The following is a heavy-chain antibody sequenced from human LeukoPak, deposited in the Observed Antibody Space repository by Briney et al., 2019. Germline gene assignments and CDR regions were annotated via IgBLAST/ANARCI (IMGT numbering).Heavy chain of an antibody. CDR2: FNPEDGET. CDR1: GYTLTELS. D-gene: IGHD4-23*01. V-gene: IGHV1-24*01. Sequence: ASVKVSCKVSGYTLTELSMHWVRQAPGKGLEWMGGFNPEDGETIYAQNFQGRVTITEDTSTDTAYMELSSLRSEDTAVYYCATAWLDTVVTPLPAFDIWGQGTMVTVSS. J-gene: IGHJ3*02. CDR3: ATAWLDTVVTPLPAFDI.